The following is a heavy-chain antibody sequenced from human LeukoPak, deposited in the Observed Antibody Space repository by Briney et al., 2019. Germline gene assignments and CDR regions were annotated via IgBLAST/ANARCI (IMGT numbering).Heavy chain of an antibody. J-gene: IGHJ4*02. Sequence: ASVKVSCKASGYTFTSYAMHWVRQAHGQRLEWMGWINAGNGNTKYSQKFQGRVTITRDTSASTAYMELSSLRSEDTAVYYCARILWFGESHFDYWGQGTLVTVSS. D-gene: IGHD3-10*01. CDR1: GYTFTSYA. V-gene: IGHV1-3*01. CDR3: ARILWFGESHFDY. CDR2: INAGNGNT.